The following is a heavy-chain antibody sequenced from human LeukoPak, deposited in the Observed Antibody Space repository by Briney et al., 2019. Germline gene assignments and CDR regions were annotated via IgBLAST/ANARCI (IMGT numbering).Heavy chain of an antibody. CDR3: AGAKSSNGYYFDS. CDR2: ISNDGGST. J-gene: IGHJ4*02. Sequence: GGSLRLSCTASGFTFSNYVMYWVRQAPGKGLEYVSDISNDGGSTYYANSVKGRFTISRVNSKNTLYLQMGGLRADDMAVYSCAGAKSSNGYYFDSWGQGTLVTVSS. V-gene: IGHV3-64*01. CDR1: GFTFSNYV. D-gene: IGHD3-22*01.